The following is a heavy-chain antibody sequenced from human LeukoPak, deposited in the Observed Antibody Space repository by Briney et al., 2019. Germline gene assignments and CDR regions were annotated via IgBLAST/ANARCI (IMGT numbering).Heavy chain of an antibody. CDR1: GFIVSDHY. CDR3: LRDVDGSCFDN. V-gene: IGHV3-72*01. D-gene: IGHD5-24*01. J-gene: IGHJ5*02. Sequence: GSLRLSCAASGFIVSDHYMYWVRQTPGKGLEWVARSRQKAKGYTTEYAASVKGRFTISRDESKSLLYLQMNSLRIEDTAVYYCLRDVDGSCFDNWGQGTLVTVSS. CDR2: SRQKAKGYTT.